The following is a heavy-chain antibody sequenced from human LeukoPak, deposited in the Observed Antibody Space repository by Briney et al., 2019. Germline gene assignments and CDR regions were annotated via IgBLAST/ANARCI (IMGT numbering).Heavy chain of an antibody. CDR2: ITDSGGST. Sequence: GGSLRLSCAASGFTFSNYAMNWVRQAPGKGLEWVSGITDSGGSTYYADSVKGRFTISRDNSKNTLYLQMNSLRAEDTAVYYCASPPYYYDSSGYYYFQHWGQGTLVTVSS. J-gene: IGHJ1*01. CDR3: ASPPYYYDSSGYYYFQH. V-gene: IGHV3-23*01. CDR1: GFTFSNYA. D-gene: IGHD3-22*01.